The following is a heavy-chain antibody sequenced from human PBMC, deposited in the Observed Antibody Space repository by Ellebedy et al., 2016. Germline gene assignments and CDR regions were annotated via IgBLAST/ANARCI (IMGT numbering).Heavy chain of an antibody. CDR2: ISAGGDNT. V-gene: IGHV3-23*01. J-gene: IGHJ4*02. Sequence: GGSLRLXXTASGFNFNTFFMSWVRQAPGKGLEWVATISAGGDNTFFADSVKGRFTISRDNSKNTLYLQMNNLRVDDTALYYCRQGHYFDQWGQGALVTVSS. CDR3: RQGHYFDQ. CDR1: GFNFNTFF.